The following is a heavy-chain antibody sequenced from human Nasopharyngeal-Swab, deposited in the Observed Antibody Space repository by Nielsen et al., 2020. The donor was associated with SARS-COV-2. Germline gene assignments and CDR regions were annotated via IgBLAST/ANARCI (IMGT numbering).Heavy chain of an antibody. CDR3: AKDVQGDGYSLCDI. CDR1: GFTVSRNH. J-gene: IGHJ3*02. V-gene: IGHV3-53*01. CDR2: VYVNGTT. D-gene: IGHD5-24*01. Sequence: GESLKISCAASGFTVSRNHMNWVRQAPGKGLEWVSVVYVNGTTSYADSVKGRFTISRDSSRNTLYLQMNGLIAGGTAVYFCAKDVQGDGYSLCDIWGQGTMVTVSS.